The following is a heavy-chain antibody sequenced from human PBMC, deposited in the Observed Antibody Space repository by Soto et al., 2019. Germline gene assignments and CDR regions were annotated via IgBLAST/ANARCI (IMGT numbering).Heavy chain of an antibody. V-gene: IGHV3-53*01. D-gene: IGHD2-15*01. J-gene: IGHJ5*02. CDR1: GFTVSSKY. CDR2: IWSAGLT. Sequence: GGSLRLSCAASGFTVSSKYMNWVRQAPGKGLEWVSTIWSAGLTYYADSVRGRFTISRDISKNILFLQMNNLRADDSAIYYCARELPPDLWGQGTLVTVSS. CDR3: ARELPPDL.